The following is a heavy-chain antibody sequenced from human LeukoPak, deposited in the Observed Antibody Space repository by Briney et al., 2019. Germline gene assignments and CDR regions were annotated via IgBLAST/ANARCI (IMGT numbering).Heavy chain of an antibody. CDR2: INPNSGGT. J-gene: IGHJ4*02. CDR3: GVGATTAFDY. CDR1: GYTFTSYY. V-gene: IGHV1-2*02. Sequence: ASVKVSCKAPGYTFTSYYMHWVRQAPGQGLEWMGWINPNSGGTNYAQKFQGRVTMTRDTSISTAYMELSRLRSDDTAVYYCGVGATTAFDYWGQGTLVTVSS. D-gene: IGHD1-26*01.